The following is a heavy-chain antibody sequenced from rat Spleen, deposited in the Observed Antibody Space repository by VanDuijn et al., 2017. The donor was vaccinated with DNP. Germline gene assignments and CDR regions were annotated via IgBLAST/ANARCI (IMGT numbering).Heavy chain of an antibody. Sequence: EVQLQESGPGLVKPSQSLSLTCSVTGYSITRSYRWNWIRKFPGHKMEWLGYINNAGSTNYNPSLKSRISITRDTSKNQFFLQVNSVTTEDTATYYCARGLNYGGYKYYYWYFDFWGPGTMVTVSS. J-gene: IGHJ1*01. CDR1: GYSITRSYR. V-gene: IGHV3-3*01. CDR2: INNAGST. D-gene: IGHD1-11*01. CDR3: ARGLNYGGYKYYYWYFDF.